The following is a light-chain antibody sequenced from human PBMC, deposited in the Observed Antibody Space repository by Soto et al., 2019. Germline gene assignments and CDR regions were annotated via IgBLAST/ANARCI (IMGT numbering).Light chain of an antibody. J-gene: IGLJ1*01. Sequence: QSVLTQPPSASGTPGQRVTISCSGSSSNIGSNTVNWYQQLPGTAPKLLIYSNNQPPSGVPDRFSGSKSGTSASLAISGLQSEDEADYYCAAWDDSLNGDVFGTGTKLTVL. CDR3: AAWDDSLNGDV. CDR2: SNN. CDR1: SSNIGSNT. V-gene: IGLV1-44*01.